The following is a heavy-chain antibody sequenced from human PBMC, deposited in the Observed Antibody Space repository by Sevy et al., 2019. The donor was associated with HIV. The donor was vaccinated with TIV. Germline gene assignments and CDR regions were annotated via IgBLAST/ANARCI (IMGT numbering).Heavy chain of an antibody. J-gene: IGHJ4*02. CDR2: ISSSGAST. V-gene: IGHV3-23*01. D-gene: IGHD3-10*01. CDR1: GFTFTSQA. CDR3: VKVAGSGTYYSGDFDY. Sequence: GGSLRLSCAASGFTFTSQAMSWVRQAPGKGLEWVSGISSSGASTYYAESAKGRFTIFRDNSKSTLYLQMNSLRAEDTALYYCVKVAGSGTYYSGDFDYWGQGTLVTVSS.